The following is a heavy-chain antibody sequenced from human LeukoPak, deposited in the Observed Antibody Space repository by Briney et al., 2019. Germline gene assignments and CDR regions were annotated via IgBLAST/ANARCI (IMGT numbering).Heavy chain of an antibody. CDR3: ASLAKDDY. CDR1: GGTFSSYA. CDR2: IIPIFGTA. V-gene: IGHV1-69*13. Sequence: ASVKASCKASGGTFSSYAISWVRQAPGQGLEWMGRIIPIFGTANYAPKFQGRVTFTADESTRIAYMPLSSTRSEDPALYCCASLAKDDYWGQGSLVTASS. J-gene: IGHJ4*02.